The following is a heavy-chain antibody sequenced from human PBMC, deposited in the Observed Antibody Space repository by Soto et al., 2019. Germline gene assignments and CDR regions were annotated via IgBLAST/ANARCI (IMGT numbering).Heavy chain of an antibody. D-gene: IGHD3-10*01. CDR3: ARAIRRGGGFDY. CDR2: IYHRGTT. V-gene: IGHV4-59*01. J-gene: IGHJ4*02. Sequence: QVQLQESGPGLVKPSATLSLTCTVSGGSISSYYWSWIRQPPGKGLEWIGYIYHRGTTNYRPALKRRVTISADMSKNQFSLKLSSVTAADTAVYCCARAIRRGGGFDYWGQGTLVTVSS. CDR1: GGSISSYY.